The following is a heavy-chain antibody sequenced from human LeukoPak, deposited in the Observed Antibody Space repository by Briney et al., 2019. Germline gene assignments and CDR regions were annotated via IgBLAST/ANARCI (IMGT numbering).Heavy chain of an antibody. D-gene: IGHD3-3*01. CDR3: ARVFTIFGVVQGWFDP. CDR1: GGSISSSSYY. J-gene: IGHJ5*02. CDR2: IYYSGST. Sequence: PSETLSLTCTVSGGSISSSSYYWGWIRQPPGKGLEWIGSIYYSGSTYYNPSLKSRVTISVGTSKNQFSLKLSSVIAADTAVYYCARVFTIFGVVQGWFDPWGQGTLVTVSS. V-gene: IGHV4-39*07.